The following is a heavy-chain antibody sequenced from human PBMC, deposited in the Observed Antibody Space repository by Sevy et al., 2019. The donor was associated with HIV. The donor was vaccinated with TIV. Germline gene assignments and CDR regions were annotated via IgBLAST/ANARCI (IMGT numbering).Heavy chain of an antibody. CDR3: ARDSINDFWSGPAYYYGMDV. CDR2: IYTSGST. CDR1: GGSISSGSYY. Sequence: SEILSLTCTVSGGSISSGSYYWSWIRQPAGKGLEWIGRIYTSGSTNYNPSLKSRVTMSVDTSKNQFSLKLSSVTAADTAVYYCARDSINDFWSGPAYYYGMDVWGQGTTVTVSS. V-gene: IGHV4-61*02. J-gene: IGHJ6*02. D-gene: IGHD3-3*01.